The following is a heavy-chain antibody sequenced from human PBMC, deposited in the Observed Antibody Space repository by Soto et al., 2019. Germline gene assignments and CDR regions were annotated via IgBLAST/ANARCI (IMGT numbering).Heavy chain of an antibody. CDR2: IWHHGKNE. CDR1: GFRFSNFG. Sequence: QVQVVESGGGVVQPGTSLRLSCAASGFRFSNFGMHWVRQAPGKGLEWVADIWHHGKNEYYADSVEGRFTISRDNSKDTLYLQTNSLRAEDRAVYYWARHPGKVEATDYWGQGPLVIVSS. D-gene: IGHD2-2*01. CDR3: ARHPGKVEATDY. V-gene: IGHV3-33*01. J-gene: IGHJ4*02.